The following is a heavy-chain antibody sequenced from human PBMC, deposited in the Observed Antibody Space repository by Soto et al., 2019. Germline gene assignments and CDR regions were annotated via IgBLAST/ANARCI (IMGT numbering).Heavy chain of an antibody. J-gene: IGHJ5*02. CDR3: ARVVGLYTWFDP. V-gene: IGHV1-3*01. CDR2: INAGNGNT. CDR1: GYTFTSYA. Sequence: QVQLVQSGAEVKKPGASVKVSCKASGYTFTSYAMHWVRQAPGQRLEGMGWINAGNGNTKYSQKFQGRVTITRDTSASTAYMELSSLRSEATAVYYCARVVGLYTWFDPWGQGTLVTVSS. D-gene: IGHD2-15*01.